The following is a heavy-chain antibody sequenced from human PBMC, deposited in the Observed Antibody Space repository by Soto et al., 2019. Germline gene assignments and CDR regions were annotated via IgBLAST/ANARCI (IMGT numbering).Heavy chain of an antibody. Sequence: SVKVSCKASGGTFSSYAISWVRQAPGQGLEWMGGIIPIFGTANYAQKFQGRVTITADESTSTAYMELSSLRSEDTAVYYCARTVGDYGDYLDTFDIWGQGAMVTVSS. CDR1: GGTFSSYA. V-gene: IGHV1-69*13. CDR2: IIPIFGTA. D-gene: IGHD4-17*01. CDR3: ARTVGDYGDYLDTFDI. J-gene: IGHJ3*02.